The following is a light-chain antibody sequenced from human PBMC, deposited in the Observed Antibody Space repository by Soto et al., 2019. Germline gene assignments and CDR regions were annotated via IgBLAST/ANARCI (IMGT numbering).Light chain of an antibody. J-gene: IGLJ1*01. Sequence: QSVLTQPPSASGTPGQRVSISCSGSRXNIGKNSVYWLQQLPGTAPKLLIYRDNQRPSGVPDRFSGSRSGTSASLAISGLRSEDEADYFCATWDDSLDGYVFGTGTKVTVL. V-gene: IGLV1-47*01. CDR1: RXNIGKNS. CDR2: RDN. CDR3: ATWDDSLDGYV.